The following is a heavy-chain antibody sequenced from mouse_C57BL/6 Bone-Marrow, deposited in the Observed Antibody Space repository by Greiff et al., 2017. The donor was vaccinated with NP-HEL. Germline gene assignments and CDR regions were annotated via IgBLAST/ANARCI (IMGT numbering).Heavy chain of an antibody. CDR3: TTSHYGYDVGYAMDY. Sequence: EVKLVESGAELVRPGASVKLSCTASGYNIKDDYMHWVKQRPEQGLEWIGWIDPENGDTEYASKFQGKAPITADTSSNTAYLPLSSLTSENTAVYYCTTSHYGYDVGYAMDYWGQGTSVTVSS. D-gene: IGHD2-2*01. CDR2: IDPENGDT. J-gene: IGHJ4*01. CDR1: GYNIKDDY. V-gene: IGHV14-4*01.